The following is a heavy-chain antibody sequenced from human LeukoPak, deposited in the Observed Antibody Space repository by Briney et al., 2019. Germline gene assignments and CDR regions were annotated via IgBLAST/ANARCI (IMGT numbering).Heavy chain of an antibody. J-gene: IGHJ6*03. V-gene: IGHV4-34*01. CDR1: GGSFSGYY. D-gene: IGHD3-16*01. Sequence: SETLSLTCAVDGGSFSGYYWSWIRQPPGKGLEWLGEINHSGNINYNLSLKSRIAISVDTSKNHLSLKLSSVTAADTAVYYCARETSQKGAHYMDVWGKGTTVTISS. CDR3: ARETSQKGAHYMDV. CDR2: INHSGNI.